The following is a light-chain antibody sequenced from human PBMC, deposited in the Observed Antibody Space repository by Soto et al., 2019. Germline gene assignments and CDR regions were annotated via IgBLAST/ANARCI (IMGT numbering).Light chain of an antibody. V-gene: IGKV1-5*03. CDR1: QSISSW. J-gene: IGKJ4*01. Sequence: DIQMTQSPSTLSASVGDRVTITCRASQSISSWLAWYQQKPGKAPKLLIYKASSLESGVPSRFSGSGSGTEFTLTIRSLQPDDFATYYCQQYNSYPSXGGGTKVDIK. CDR3: QQYNSYPS. CDR2: KAS.